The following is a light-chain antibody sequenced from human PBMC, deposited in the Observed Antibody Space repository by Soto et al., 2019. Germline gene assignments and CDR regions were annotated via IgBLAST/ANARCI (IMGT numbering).Light chain of an antibody. CDR1: QSVSNN. J-gene: IGKJ4*01. Sequence: EIVMTQSPATLSVSPGERATLSCRASQSVSNNLAWYQQKPGQPPRLLIYGASTRATGIPARFSGSGSGAEFALTISSLQSEDFAVYYCQQRSNWLSLTFGGGTKVEIK. CDR2: GAS. CDR3: QQRSNWLSLT. V-gene: IGKV3-15*01.